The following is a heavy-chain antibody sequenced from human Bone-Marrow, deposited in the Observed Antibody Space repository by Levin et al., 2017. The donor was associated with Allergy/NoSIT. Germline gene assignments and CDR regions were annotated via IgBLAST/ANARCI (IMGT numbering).Heavy chain of an antibody. Sequence: GESLKISCKPSGYTFSNYDITWVRQAPGQGLEWMGWISGYNGNTNYAQKVQGRVTMTTDTSTSTAYMELRSLRSDDTAVYYCARGSGSSSSGLGYWGQGTLVTVSS. D-gene: IGHD3-10*01. CDR2: ISGYNGNT. J-gene: IGHJ4*02. V-gene: IGHV1-18*01. CDR3: ARGSGSSSSGLGY. CDR1: GYTFSNYD.